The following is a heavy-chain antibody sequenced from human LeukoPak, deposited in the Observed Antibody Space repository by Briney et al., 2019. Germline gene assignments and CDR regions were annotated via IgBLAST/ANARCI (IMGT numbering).Heavy chain of an antibody. D-gene: IGHD4-17*01. J-gene: IGHJ3*02. CDR2: FDPEDGET. Sequence: ASVKVSCKVSGYTLTELSMHWVRQAPGKGLEWMGGFDPEDGETIYAQKFQGSVPMTEDTSTATAYMKLSSLRSEDTAVYYCATIRSEEIERPPTTVTNAFDIWGQGTMVTVSS. CDR1: GYTLTELS. CDR3: ATIRSEEIERPPTTVTNAFDI. V-gene: IGHV1-24*01.